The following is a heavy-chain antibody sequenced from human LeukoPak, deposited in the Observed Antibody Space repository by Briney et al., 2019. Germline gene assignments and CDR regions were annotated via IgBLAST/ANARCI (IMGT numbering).Heavy chain of an antibody. V-gene: IGHV4-30-2*01. J-gene: IGHJ5*02. CDR1: GGSISSGGYS. CDR2: IYHSGST. Sequence: PSETLSLTCAVSGGSISSGGYSWSWIRQPPGKGLEWIGYIYHSGSTYYNPSLKSRVTISVDRSKNQFSLKLSSVTAADTAVYYCARRRSSEPNWFDPWGQGTLVTVSS. CDR3: ARRRSSEPNWFDP. D-gene: IGHD3-22*01.